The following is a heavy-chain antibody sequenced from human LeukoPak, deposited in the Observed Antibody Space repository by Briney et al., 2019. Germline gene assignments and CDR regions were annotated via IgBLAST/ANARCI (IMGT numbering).Heavy chain of an antibody. CDR3: ASGTSYSGSYQFDY. J-gene: IGHJ4*02. CDR1: GGSISSYY. V-gene: IGHV4-59*01. Sequence: PSETLSHTCTVSGGSISSYYWSWIRQPPGKGLEWIGYIYYSGSTNYNPSLKSRVTISVDTSKNQFSLKLSSVTAADTAVYYCASGTSYSGSYQFDYWGQGTLVTVSS. CDR2: IYYSGST. D-gene: IGHD1-26*01.